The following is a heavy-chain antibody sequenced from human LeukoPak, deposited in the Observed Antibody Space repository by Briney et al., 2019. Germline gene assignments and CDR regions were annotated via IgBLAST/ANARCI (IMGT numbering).Heavy chain of an antibody. Sequence: SETASLTCTVSGGSISSYYWSWIRQPPGKGLEWIGYIYYSGSTNYNPSLKSRVTISVDTSKNQFSLKLSSVTAADTAVYYCARHILIPRRGYFDYWGQGTLVTVSS. J-gene: IGHJ4*02. CDR1: GGSISSYY. V-gene: IGHV4-59*01. CDR2: IYYSGST. D-gene: IGHD2-8*01. CDR3: ARHILIPRRGYFDY.